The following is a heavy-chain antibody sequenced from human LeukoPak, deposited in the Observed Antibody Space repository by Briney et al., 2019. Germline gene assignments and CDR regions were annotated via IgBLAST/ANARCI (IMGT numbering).Heavy chain of an antibody. CDR3: ARGAVAGIYYFDY. Sequence: GALRLSCAASGFTFSSYDMTWVRQAPGRGLEWVSSISSSSSYIYYADSVKGRFAISRDNAKNSLYLQMNSLRAEDTAVYYCARGAVAGIYYFDYWGQGTLVTVSS. J-gene: IGHJ4*02. V-gene: IGHV3-21*01. CDR2: ISSSSSYI. D-gene: IGHD6-19*01. CDR1: GFTFSSYD.